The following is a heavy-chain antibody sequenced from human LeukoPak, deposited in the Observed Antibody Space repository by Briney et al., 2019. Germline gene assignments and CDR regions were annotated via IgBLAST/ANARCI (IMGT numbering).Heavy chain of an antibody. CDR1: GFTFSSYG. CDR2: IRYDGSNK. Sequence: GGSLRLSCAASGFTFSSYGMHWVRQAPGKGLEWVAFIRYDGSNKYYADSVKGRFTISRDNSKNTLYLRMNSLRAEDTAVYYCAKDPARQYYDILTGYAQYWGQGTLVTVSS. V-gene: IGHV3-30*02. J-gene: IGHJ4*02. D-gene: IGHD3-9*01. CDR3: AKDPARQYYDILTGYAQY.